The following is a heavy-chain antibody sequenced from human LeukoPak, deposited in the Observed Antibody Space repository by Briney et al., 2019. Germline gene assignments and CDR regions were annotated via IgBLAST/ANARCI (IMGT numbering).Heavy chain of an antibody. CDR1: GYSISSGYY. Sequence: KPSETLSLTCTVSGYSISSGYYWGWIRQPPGKGLEWIGSIYHGGSTYYNPSLKSRVIISVDKSKNQCSLKLSSVTAADTAVYYCARVESLTYKYDSSGYYPFYWGQGTLVTVSS. V-gene: IGHV4-38-2*02. J-gene: IGHJ4*02. CDR3: ARVESLTYKYDSSGYYPFY. CDR2: IYHGGST. D-gene: IGHD3-22*01.